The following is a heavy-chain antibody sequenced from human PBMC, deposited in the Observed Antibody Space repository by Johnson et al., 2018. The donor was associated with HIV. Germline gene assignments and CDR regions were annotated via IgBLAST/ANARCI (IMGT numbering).Heavy chain of an antibody. CDR2: IYSGGST. CDR3: AKGDDYYDSSGYYRQGAFDI. CDR1: GFTVSSNY. D-gene: IGHD3-22*01. Sequence: MLLVESGGGVVQPGRSLRLSCAASGFTVSSNYMTWVRQAPGQGLEWVSVIYSGGSTYYADSMKGRFTISRDNSKNTLYLQMNSLRVEDTAVYYCAKGDDYYDSSGYYRQGAFDIWGQGTMVTVSS. V-gene: IGHV3-66*01. J-gene: IGHJ3*02.